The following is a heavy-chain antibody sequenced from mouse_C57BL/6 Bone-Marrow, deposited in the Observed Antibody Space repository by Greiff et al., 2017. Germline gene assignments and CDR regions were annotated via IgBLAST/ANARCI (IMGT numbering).Heavy chain of an antibody. CDR1: GYAFTNYL. CDR2: INPGSGGT. CDR3: ARRCAY. V-gene: IGHV1-54*01. Sequence: VQVVESGAELVRPGTSVKVSCKASGYAFTNYLIEWVKQRPGKGLEWIGVINPGSGGTNYNEKFKGKATLTADKSSSTAYMQLRSLTSEDSAVYFCARRCAYWGQGTLVTVSA. J-gene: IGHJ3*01.